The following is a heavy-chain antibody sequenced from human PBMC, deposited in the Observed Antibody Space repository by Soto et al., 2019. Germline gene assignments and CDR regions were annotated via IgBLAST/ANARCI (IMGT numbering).Heavy chain of an antibody. Sequence: QVQLVQSGAEVKKPGSSVKVSCKASGGTFSSYTISWVRQAPGQGLEWMGRIIPILGIANYAQKFQGSVTITAHKSTSTAYMELSSLGSEDTAVYYCARDQFWWNYGMDVWGQGTTVTVSS. V-gene: IGHV1-69*08. J-gene: IGHJ6*02. CDR2: IIPILGIA. D-gene: IGHD3-16*01. CDR3: ARDQFWWNYGMDV. CDR1: GGTFSSYT.